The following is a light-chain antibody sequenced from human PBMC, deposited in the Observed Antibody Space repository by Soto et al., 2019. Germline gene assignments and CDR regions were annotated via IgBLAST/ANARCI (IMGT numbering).Light chain of an antibody. CDR3: SSYAGSNNLI. CDR2: DVS. V-gene: IGLV2-8*01. CDR1: SSDVGGYNH. Sequence: QSALTQPPSASGSLGQSVTISCTGTSSDVGGYNHVSWYQQHPGKAPKLLIYDVSHRPSGVPDRFSGSKSGNTASLTVSGLQADDEVDYYCSSYAGSNNLIFGTGTQLTVL. J-gene: IGLJ1*01.